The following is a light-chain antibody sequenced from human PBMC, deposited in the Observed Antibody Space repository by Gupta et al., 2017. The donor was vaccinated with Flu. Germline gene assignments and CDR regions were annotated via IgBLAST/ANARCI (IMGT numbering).Light chain of an antibody. Sequence: QSALTQPPSTSWTPGPRVTISCSGTTFNIGNNYVYWFQQLPGAAPRLLIYRVNERHSGVPDRFSASKSATSGSLAISGLRSEDEGDYFCGAWDNSLNSFVFGTGTTVTVL. CDR1: TFNIGNNY. V-gene: IGLV1-47*01. J-gene: IGLJ1*01. CDR2: RVN. CDR3: GAWDNSLNSFV.